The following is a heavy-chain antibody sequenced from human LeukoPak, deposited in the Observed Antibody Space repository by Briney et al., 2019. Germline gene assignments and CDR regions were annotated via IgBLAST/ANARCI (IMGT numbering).Heavy chain of an antibody. CDR1: GFAFSSYA. CDR3: AKMYYDTYFDY. CDR2: ISGSGGST. Sequence: GGSLRLSCAASGFAFSSYAMSWVRQAPGKGLEWVSAISGSGGSTYYADSVKGRFTNSRDNSKNTLYLQMNSLRAEDTAVYYCAKMYYDTYFDYWGQGTLVTVSS. J-gene: IGHJ4*02. D-gene: IGHD3-22*01. V-gene: IGHV3-23*01.